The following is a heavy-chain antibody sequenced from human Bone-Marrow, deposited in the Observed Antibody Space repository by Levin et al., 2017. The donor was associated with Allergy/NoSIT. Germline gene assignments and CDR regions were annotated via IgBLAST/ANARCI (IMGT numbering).Heavy chain of an antibody. D-gene: IGHD3/OR15-3a*01. CDR2: IDDSGST. V-gene: IGHV3-23*01. CDR1: GFTFSSYA. CDR3: AKELLGLACAFDF. Sequence: GGSLRLSCTASGFTFSSYAMSWVRQAPGKGLEWVSTIDDSGSTYYRDSVKGRFTISRDNSKNALSLQMSSLRDDDTAVYYCAKELLGLACAFDFWGLGKMVTVSS. J-gene: IGHJ3*01.